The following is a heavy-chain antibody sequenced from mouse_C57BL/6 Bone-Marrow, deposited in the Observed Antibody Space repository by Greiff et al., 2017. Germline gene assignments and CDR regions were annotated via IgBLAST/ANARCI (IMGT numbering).Heavy chain of an antibody. CDR1: GYTFTSYW. V-gene: IGHV1-53*01. CDR3: ARWAGYDYDALYYAMDY. J-gene: IGHJ4*01. CDR2: INPSNGGT. Sequence: QVQLQQPGTELVKPGASVKLSCKASGYTFTSYWMHWVKQRPGQGLEWIGNINPSNGGTNYNEKFKSKATLTVDKSSSTAYMQLSSLTSEDSAVYYCARWAGYDYDALYYAMDYWGQGTSVTVSS. D-gene: IGHD2-4*01.